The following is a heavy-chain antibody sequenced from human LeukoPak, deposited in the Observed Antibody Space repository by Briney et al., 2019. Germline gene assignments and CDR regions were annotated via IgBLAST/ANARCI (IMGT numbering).Heavy chain of an antibody. V-gene: IGHV3-74*01. D-gene: IGHD3-22*01. J-gene: IGHJ4*02. CDR1: GFTFSGYW. CDR3: AKVGRYYDTSGYYRVFDY. CDR2: IGGDGSST. Sequence: GGSLRLSCAASGFTFSGYWMHWVRQAPGKGLVWVSRIGGDGSSTTYADSVKGRFTISRDNAKNTLYLQMNSLRLEDTAVYYCAKVGRYYDTSGYYRVFDYWGQGTLVTVSS.